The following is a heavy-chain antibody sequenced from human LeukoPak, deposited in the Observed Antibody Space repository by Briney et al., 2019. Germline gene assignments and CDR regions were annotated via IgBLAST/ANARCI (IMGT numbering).Heavy chain of an antibody. V-gene: IGHV1-18*01. CDR1: GYTFTSYG. D-gene: IGHD4-17*01. CDR2: ISAYNGNT. Sequence: ASVKVSCKASGYTFTSYGISWVRQAPGQGLEWIGWISAYNGNTNYAQKLQGRVTMTTDTSTSTAYMELRSLRSDDTAVYYCARDRYGDYYNWFDPWGQGTLVTVSS. CDR3: ARDRYGDYYNWFDP. J-gene: IGHJ5*02.